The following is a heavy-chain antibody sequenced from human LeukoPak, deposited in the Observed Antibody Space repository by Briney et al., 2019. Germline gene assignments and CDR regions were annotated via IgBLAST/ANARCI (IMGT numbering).Heavy chain of an antibody. J-gene: IGHJ4*02. V-gene: IGHV3-7*01. CDR3: ARKRPNYFDY. Sequence: GGSLRLSCAASGFTFSSYSMNWVRQAPGKGPEWVANINLDGSQKYYVDSVKGRFTISRDNAENSLYLQMNNLRAEDTALYYCARKRPNYFDYWGQGTLVTVSS. CDR2: INLDGSQK. CDR1: GFTFSSYS.